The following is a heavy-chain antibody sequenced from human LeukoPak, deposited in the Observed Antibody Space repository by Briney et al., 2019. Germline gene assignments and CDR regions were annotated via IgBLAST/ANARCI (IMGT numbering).Heavy chain of an antibody. CDR1: GFTFSSYA. CDR2: INKDATIT. Sequence: GGSLRLSCAASGFTFSSYAMHWVRQGPGKGLEWVSRINKDATITTYADSVKGRFTVSRDNVKNMVYLDMNGLRGDGTAVYYCARSGIGRAFDIWGQGATVTVSS. D-gene: IGHD3-10*01. CDR3: ARSGIGRAFDI. V-gene: IGHV3-74*03. J-gene: IGHJ3*02.